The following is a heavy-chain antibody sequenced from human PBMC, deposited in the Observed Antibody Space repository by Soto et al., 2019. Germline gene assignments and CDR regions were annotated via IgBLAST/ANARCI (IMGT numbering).Heavy chain of an antibody. V-gene: IGHV4-59*01. CDR3: ARVPYYVSGSYPKYYYYYGMDV. J-gene: IGHJ6*02. CDR1: GGSISSYY. CDR2: IYYSGST. D-gene: IGHD3-10*01. Sequence: SETLSLTCTVSGGSISSYYWSWIRQPPGKGLEWIGYIYYSGSTNYNPSLKSRVTISVDTSKNQFSLKLSSVTAADTAVYYCARVPYYVSGSYPKYYYYYGMDVWGQGTTVTVSS.